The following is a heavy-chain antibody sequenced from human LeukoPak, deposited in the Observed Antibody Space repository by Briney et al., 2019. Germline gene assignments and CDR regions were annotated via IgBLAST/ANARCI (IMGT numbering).Heavy chain of an antibody. CDR3: ARGLREGWFGELYY. J-gene: IGHJ4*02. CDR1: GYTFTGYY. CDR2: INPNSGGT. Sequence: ASVKVSCKASGYTFTGYYMHWVRQAPGQGLEWMGRINPNSGGTNYAQKFQGRVTMTRDTSISTAYMELSRLRSDGTAVYYCARGLREGWFGELYYWGQGTLVTVSS. V-gene: IGHV1-2*06. D-gene: IGHD3-10*01.